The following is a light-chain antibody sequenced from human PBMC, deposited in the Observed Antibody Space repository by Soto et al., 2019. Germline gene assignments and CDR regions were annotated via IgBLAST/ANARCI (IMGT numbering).Light chain of an antibody. V-gene: IGKV3-15*01. CDR3: QHYNDWRWT. J-gene: IGKJ1*01. Sequence: EVVMTQSPATLSVSPGEGATLSCRASQSISSKLAWYQQKPGQASRLLIYGASTRATGVPARFSGSGSGTEFTLTISSLQSEDLAVYYCQHYNDWRWTFGQGTKVEIK. CDR2: GAS. CDR1: QSISSK.